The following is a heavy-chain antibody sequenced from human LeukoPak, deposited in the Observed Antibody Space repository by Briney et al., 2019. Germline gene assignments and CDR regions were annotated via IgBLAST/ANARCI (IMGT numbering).Heavy chain of an antibody. CDR2: IYHSGST. Sequence: SQTLSLTCAVSGGSLSSGGYSWSWIRQPPGKGLEWIGYIYHSGSTYYNPSLKSRVTISVDRSKNQFSLKLGSVTAADTAVYYCARAARSIYYYGMDVWGKGTTVTVSS. J-gene: IGHJ6*04. CDR1: GGSLSSGGYS. V-gene: IGHV4-30-2*01. D-gene: IGHD2-2*01. CDR3: ARAARSIYYYGMDV.